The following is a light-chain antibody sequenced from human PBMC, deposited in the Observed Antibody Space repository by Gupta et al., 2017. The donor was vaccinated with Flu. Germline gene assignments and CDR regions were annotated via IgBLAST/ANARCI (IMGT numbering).Light chain of an antibody. V-gene: IGLV6-57*03. CDR1: SGSIASNH. Sequence: NFVLTQPHSVSESPGKTVTISCTRSSGSIASNHVQWYQQRPGSAPTPVIYEDNQRPSGVPDRFSGSVDSSSNSASLTISGLKTEDEADYYCQSFDYPVVFGGGTKLTVL. CDR3: QSFDYPVV. CDR2: EDN. J-gene: IGLJ2*01.